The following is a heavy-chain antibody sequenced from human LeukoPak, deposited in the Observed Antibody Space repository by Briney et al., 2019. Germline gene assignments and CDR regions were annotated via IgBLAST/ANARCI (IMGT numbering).Heavy chain of an antibody. Sequence: PGGSLRLSCAGSGFTFSSYAMSWVRQAPGQGLEWVSAISDSGDYTSYADSVRGRFTISRDNSRNTLYLQMISLRPEDTAVYYCAKDTSIGKYCTNGVCSPFDYWGQGTLVTVPS. V-gene: IGHV3-23*01. CDR3: AKDTSIGKYCTNGVCSPFDY. CDR1: GFTFSSYA. CDR2: ISDSGDYT. D-gene: IGHD2-8*01. J-gene: IGHJ4*02.